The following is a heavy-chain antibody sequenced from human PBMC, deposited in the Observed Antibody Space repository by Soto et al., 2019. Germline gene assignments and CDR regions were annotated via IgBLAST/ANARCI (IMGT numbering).Heavy chain of an antibody. Sequence: QAQLVESGGGVFQPGRSLRLSCAASGFTFNIYALHWVRQAPGKGLEWVAVISFDGTKKYYSDSVKGRFTISRDNLKNTLYLKMHNLRVEDAALYFCAREDDYGYRYINYGLDVWGQGTTVTVSS. V-gene: IGHV3-30-3*01. CDR2: ISFDGTKK. CDR1: GFTFNIYA. CDR3: AREDDYGYRYINYGLDV. J-gene: IGHJ6*02. D-gene: IGHD4-17*01.